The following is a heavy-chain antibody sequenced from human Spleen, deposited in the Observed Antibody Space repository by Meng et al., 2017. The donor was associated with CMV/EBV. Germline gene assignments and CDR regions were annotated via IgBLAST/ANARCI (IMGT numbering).Heavy chain of an antibody. J-gene: IGHJ6*02. CDR1: GGSFSGYY. Sequence: SQTLSLTCAVYGGSFSGYYWNWIRQPPGRGLEWIGEINHSGSTNYNPSLESRVYISADTSKNQFSLKLTSLTAADTAVYYCASTNYDFWSGSPGNYGMDVWGQGTTVTVS. CDR3: ASTNYDFWSGSPGNYGMDV. D-gene: IGHD3-3*01. V-gene: IGHV4-34*01. CDR2: INHSGST.